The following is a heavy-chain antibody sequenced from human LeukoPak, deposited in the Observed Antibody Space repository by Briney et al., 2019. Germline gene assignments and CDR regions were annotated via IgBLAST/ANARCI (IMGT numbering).Heavy chain of an antibody. D-gene: IGHD4/OR15-4a*01. CDR2: INSDGSSA. CDR1: GFTFSSYW. V-gene: IGHV3-74*01. CDR3: ARGWANDYYYYGMDV. Sequence: GGSLRLSCAASGFTFSSYWMHWVRQAPGKGLVWVSRINSDGSSASYADSVKGRFTISRDNAKNTLYLQMNSLRAEDTAVYYCARGWANDYYYYGMDVWGQGTTVTVSS. J-gene: IGHJ6*02.